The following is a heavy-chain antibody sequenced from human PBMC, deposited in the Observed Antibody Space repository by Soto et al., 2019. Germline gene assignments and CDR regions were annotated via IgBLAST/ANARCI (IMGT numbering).Heavy chain of an antibody. V-gene: IGHV3-30-3*01. Sequence: QVQLVESGGGVVQPGRSLRLSCAASGFTFSSYAMHWVRQAPGKGLEWVAVISYDGSNKYYADSVKGRFTISRDNSKNTLYLQMNSLRAEDTAVYYCARSYDFWSGYYPSENYFDYWGQGTLVTVSS. CDR3: ARSYDFWSGYYPSENYFDY. D-gene: IGHD3-3*01. CDR1: GFTFSSYA. J-gene: IGHJ4*02. CDR2: ISYDGSNK.